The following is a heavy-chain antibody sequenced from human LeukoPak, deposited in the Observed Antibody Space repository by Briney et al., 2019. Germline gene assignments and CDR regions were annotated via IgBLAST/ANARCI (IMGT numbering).Heavy chain of an antibody. CDR1: GFTFSSYS. J-gene: IGHJ3*02. Sequence: PGGSLRLSCAASGFTFSSYSMNWVRQAPGTGLEWVSSISSSSSYIYYADSVKGRFTISRDNAKNSLYLQMNSLRAEDTAVYYCAREAGYYDSSGLCCALDIWGQGTMVTVSS. CDR2: ISSSSSYI. D-gene: IGHD3-22*01. V-gene: IGHV3-21*01. CDR3: AREAGYYDSSGLCCALDI.